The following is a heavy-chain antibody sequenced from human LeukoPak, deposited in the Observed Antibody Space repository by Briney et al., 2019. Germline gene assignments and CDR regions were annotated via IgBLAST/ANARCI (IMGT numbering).Heavy chain of an antibody. CDR2: TYYRSKWYN. CDR3: ASSTLVPIYYFDY. J-gene: IGHJ4*02. CDR1: GDSVSSNTAA. V-gene: IGHV6-1*01. Sequence: SQTLSLTCGISGDSVSSNTAAWNWIRQTPSRGLEWLGRTYYRSKWYNDYAVSVKSRITINPDTSKNQFSLQLNSVTPEDTAVYYCASSTLVPIYYFDYWGQGTLVTVSS.